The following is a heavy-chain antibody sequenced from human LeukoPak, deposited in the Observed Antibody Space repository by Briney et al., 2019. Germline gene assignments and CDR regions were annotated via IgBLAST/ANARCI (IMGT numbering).Heavy chain of an antibody. CDR2: ISGSGGST. J-gene: IGHJ4*02. CDR3: ARSPTSGYSGYDYYFDC. D-gene: IGHD5-12*01. V-gene: IGHV3-23*01. Sequence: GGSLLPSCAAAGFTISSYARSGVRPAPRKGQEWVSAISGSGGSTCCADSVKGRFTISRDNAKNSLYLQMNSLRAEDTAVYYCARSPTSGYSGYDYYFDCWGQGTLVTVSS. CDR1: GFTISSYA.